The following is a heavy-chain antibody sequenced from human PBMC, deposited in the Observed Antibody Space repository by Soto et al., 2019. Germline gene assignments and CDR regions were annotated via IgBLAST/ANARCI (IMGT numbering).Heavy chain of an antibody. CDR1: GFSLSNARMG. V-gene: IGHV2-26*01. Sequence: GSGPTLVNPTETLTLTCTVSGFSLSNARMGVSWIRQPPGKALEWLAHIFPNDEKSYSTSLKSRLTISKDTSKSQVVLTMTNMDPVDTATYYCATGVVVVKGLDYWGQGTLVTVSS. J-gene: IGHJ4*02. D-gene: IGHD3-22*01. CDR3: ATGVVVVKGLDY. CDR2: IFPNDEK.